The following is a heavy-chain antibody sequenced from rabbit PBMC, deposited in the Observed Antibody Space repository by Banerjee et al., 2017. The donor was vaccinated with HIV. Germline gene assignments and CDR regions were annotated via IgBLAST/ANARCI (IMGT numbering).Heavy chain of an antibody. CDR1: GFSYSSTNH. CDR2: IYAGSSGST. CDR3: ARGYTSYGYADL. Sequence: QSLEESGGDLVKPGASLTLTCTASGFSYSSTNHMCWVRQAPGKGLEWIACIYAGSSGSTYYASWAKGRFTISKTSSTTVTLQMTSLTAADTATYFCARGYTSYGYADLWGPGTLVTVS. D-gene: IGHD6-1*01. V-gene: IGHV1S40*01. J-gene: IGHJ4*01.